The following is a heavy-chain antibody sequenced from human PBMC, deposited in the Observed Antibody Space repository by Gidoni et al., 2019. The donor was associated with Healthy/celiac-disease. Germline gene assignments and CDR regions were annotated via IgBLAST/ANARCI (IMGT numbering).Heavy chain of an antibody. Sequence: VQLVQSGAQSNTPGASVHFSRKASGYSFPRYDINCVRQATGQGLEWMGWMNPNSGNTGYAQKRQGRVTMTRNACISTAYMELSSLRSEETAVYYCARGYSGYDTEDNYYYYYYMDVWGKGTTVTVSS. V-gene: IGHV1-8*01. CDR3: ARGYSGYDTEDNYYYYYYMDV. CDR2: MNPNSGNT. D-gene: IGHD5-12*01. CDR1: GYSFPRYD. J-gene: IGHJ6*03.